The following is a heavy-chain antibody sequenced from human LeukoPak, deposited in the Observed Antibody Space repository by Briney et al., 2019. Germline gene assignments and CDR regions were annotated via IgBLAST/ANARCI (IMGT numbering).Heavy chain of an antibody. CDR2: IYSGGST. Sequence: PGGSLRLSCAASGFTFSSYWMHWVRQAPGKGLEWVSVIYSGGSTYYADSVKGRFTMSRDNSKNMLYLQMNSLRAEDTAVYYCARVEIPWSFDYWGQGTLVTVSS. D-gene: IGHD2-21*01. J-gene: IGHJ4*02. CDR1: GFTFSSYW. V-gene: IGHV3-53*01. CDR3: ARVEIPWSFDY.